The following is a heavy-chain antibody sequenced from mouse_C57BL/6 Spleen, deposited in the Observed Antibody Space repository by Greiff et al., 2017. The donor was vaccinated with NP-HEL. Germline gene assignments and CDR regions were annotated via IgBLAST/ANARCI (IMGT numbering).Heavy chain of an antibody. Sequence: VQLQQSGAELVKPGASVKISCKASGYAFSSYWMNWVKQRPGKGLEWIGQIYPGDGDTNYNGKFKGKATLTADKSSSTAYMQLSSLTSEDSAVYFCAIEGSSNYYAMDYWGQRTTVTVSS. CDR3: AIEGSSNYYAMDY. D-gene: IGHD1-3*01. J-gene: IGHJ4*01. V-gene: IGHV1-80*01. CDR2: IYPGDGDT. CDR1: GYAFSSYW.